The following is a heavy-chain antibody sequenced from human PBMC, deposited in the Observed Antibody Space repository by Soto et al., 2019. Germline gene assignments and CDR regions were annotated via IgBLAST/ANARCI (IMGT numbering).Heavy chain of an antibody. CDR3: ARHNYGSGSTYFDY. D-gene: IGHD3-10*01. CDR2: IYYSGST. CDR1: GGTISSYY. Sequence: ETLSLTCTVAGGTISSYYWSWIRQPPGKGLEWIGYIYYSGSTNYNPSLKSRVTISVDTSKNQFSLKLNSMTAADTAVYYCARHNYGSGSTYFDYWGRGTLVTVSS. J-gene: IGHJ4*01. V-gene: IGHV4-59*08.